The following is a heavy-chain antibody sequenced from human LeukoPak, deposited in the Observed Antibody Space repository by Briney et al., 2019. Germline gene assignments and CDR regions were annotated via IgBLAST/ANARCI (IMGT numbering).Heavy chain of an antibody. V-gene: IGHV1-69*13. D-gene: IGHD3-10*01. Sequence: SVKVSCKASGGTFSSYAISWVRQAPGQGLEWMGGIIPIFGTANYAQKFQGRVTITADESTSTAYMELSSLRSEDTAVHYCARVVWFGEKSFDYWGQGTLVTVSS. CDR1: GGTFSSYA. J-gene: IGHJ4*02. CDR2: IIPIFGTA. CDR3: ARVVWFGEKSFDY.